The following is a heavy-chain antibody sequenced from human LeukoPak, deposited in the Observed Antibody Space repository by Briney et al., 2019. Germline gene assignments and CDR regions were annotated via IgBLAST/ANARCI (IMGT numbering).Heavy chain of an antibody. CDR2: SIGSSGST. Sequence: GGSLRLSCVASGFSFNNYAMNWVRQAPGKGLEWVSLSIGSSGSTFYADSVKGRFTISRDKSKNTLYLQMNSLRAEDTAVYYCAKGAYDYIEIAYFDYWGQGSLVTVSS. D-gene: IGHD5-12*01. J-gene: IGHJ4*02. V-gene: IGHV3-23*01. CDR3: AKGAYDYIEIAYFDY. CDR1: GFSFNNYA.